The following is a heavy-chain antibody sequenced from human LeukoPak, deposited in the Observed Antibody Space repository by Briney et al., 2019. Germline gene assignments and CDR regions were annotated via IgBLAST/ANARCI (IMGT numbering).Heavy chain of an antibody. Sequence: PSETLSLTCTVSGDSISSSSYYWGWVRQPPGKGLEWIGSIYYSGSTYYNPSLKSRVPISVDTSKNQFSLKLSSVTAADTAMYYCARLAYYDSSVHFDYWGQGTLVTVSS. CDR1: GDSISSSSYY. J-gene: IGHJ4*02. CDR3: ARLAYYDSSVHFDY. D-gene: IGHD3-22*01. V-gene: IGHV4-39*07. CDR2: IYYSGST.